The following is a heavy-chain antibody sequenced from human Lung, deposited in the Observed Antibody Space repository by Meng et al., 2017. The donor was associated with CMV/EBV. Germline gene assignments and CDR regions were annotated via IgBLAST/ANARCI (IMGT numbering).Heavy chain of an antibody. J-gene: IGHJ6*02. CDR3: ARWGVDTAMADYYYGMDV. CDR2: ISYDGSNK. V-gene: IGHV3-30*03. D-gene: IGHD5-18*01. Sequence: SCTVSGGSINNYYWSWIRQPPGKGLEWVAVISYDGSNKYYADSVKGRFTISRDNSKNTLYLQMNSLRAEDTAVYYCARWGVDTAMADYYYGMDVWXQGTXVTVSS. CDR1: GGSINNYY.